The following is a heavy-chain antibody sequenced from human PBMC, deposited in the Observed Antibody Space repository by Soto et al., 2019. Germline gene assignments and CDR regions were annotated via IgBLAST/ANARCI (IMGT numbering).Heavy chain of an antibody. CDR3: ARVETCSSTSCYSVFDY. CDR2: INSDGSST. V-gene: IGHV3-74*03. J-gene: IGHJ4*02. CDR1: GFTFSSYW. Sequence: EVQLVESGGGLVQPGGSLRLSCAASGFTFSSYWMHWVRQAPGKGLVWVSRINSDGSSTTYADSVKGRFTISRDNAKNTLYLKMNSLRAEETAVYYCARVETCSSTSCYSVFDYWGQGTLVTVSS. D-gene: IGHD2-2*01.